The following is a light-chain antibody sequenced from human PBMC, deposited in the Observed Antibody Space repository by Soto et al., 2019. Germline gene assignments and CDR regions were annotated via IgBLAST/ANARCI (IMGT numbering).Light chain of an antibody. CDR2: GAS. CDR1: QSVSSN. J-gene: IGKJ1*01. Sequence: EIVMTQSPATLSVSPGERATLSCRASQSVSSNLAWYQQKFGQAPTLLIYGASTRATGVPARFSGSGSGTEFTLTISSLQSEDSAVYYCQQYNYWPPGTFGQGTKVEIK. CDR3: QQYNYWPPGT. V-gene: IGKV3-15*01.